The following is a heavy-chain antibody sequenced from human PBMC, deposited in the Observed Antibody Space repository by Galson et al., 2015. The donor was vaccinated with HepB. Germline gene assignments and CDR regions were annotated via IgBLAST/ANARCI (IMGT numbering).Heavy chain of an antibody. CDR2: INTNTGSP. Sequence: SVKVSCKASGYTFTSYAINWVRQAPGQGLEWMGWINTNTGSPSYAQGFTGRFVFSLDTSVSTAYLQINSLKAEDTAVYYCARDVSYYDSAAGYDPWGQGTLVTVSS. V-gene: IGHV7-4-1*02. D-gene: IGHD3-22*01. J-gene: IGHJ5*02. CDR3: ARDVSYYDSAAGYDP. CDR1: GYTFTSYA.